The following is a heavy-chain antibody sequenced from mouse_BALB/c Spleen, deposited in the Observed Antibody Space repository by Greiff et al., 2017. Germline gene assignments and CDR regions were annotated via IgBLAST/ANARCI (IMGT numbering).Heavy chain of an antibody. J-gene: IGHJ2*01. CDR1: GFTFSSYT. CDR3: ARHHVCYYFDY. D-gene: IGHD2-10*02. Sequence: EVKLMESGGGLVQPGGSLKLSCAASGFTFSSYTMSWVRQTPEKRLEWVAYISNGGGSTYYPDTVKGRFTISRDNAKNTLYLQMSSLKSEDTAMYYCARHHVCYYFDYWGQGTTLTVSS. CDR2: ISNGGGST. V-gene: IGHV5-12-2*01.